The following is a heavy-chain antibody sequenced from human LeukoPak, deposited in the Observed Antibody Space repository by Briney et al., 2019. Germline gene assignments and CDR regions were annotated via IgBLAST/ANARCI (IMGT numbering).Heavy chain of an antibody. CDR3: ARYFYDSSGLTY. D-gene: IGHD3-22*01. V-gene: IGHV4-39*07. CDR2: IYYSGST. CDR1: GGSISSSSYY. J-gene: IGHJ4*02. Sequence: KPSETLSLTCTVSGGSISSSSYYWGWIRQPPGKGLEWIGSIYYSGSTYYNPSLKSRVTISVDTSKNQFSLKLSSVTAADTAVYYCARYFYDSSGLTYWGQGTLVTVSS.